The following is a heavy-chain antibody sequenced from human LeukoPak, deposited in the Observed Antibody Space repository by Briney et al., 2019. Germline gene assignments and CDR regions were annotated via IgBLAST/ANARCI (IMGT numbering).Heavy chain of an antibody. J-gene: IGHJ4*02. Sequence: PGGSLRLSCAASGFTFSSYGMHWARQAPGKGLEWVAVISYDGSNKYYADSVKGRFTISRDNSKNTLYLQMNSLRAEDTAVYYCATAGWLQFNVDYWGQGTLVTVSS. CDR2: ISYDGSNK. V-gene: IGHV3-30*03. CDR1: GFTFSSYG. CDR3: ATAGWLQFNVDY. D-gene: IGHD5-24*01.